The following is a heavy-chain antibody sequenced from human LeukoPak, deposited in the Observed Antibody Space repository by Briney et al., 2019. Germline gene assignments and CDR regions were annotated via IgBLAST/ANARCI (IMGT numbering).Heavy chain of an antibody. CDR3: TRVYLERLTAGYFDH. CDR1: GFTFTDYA. J-gene: IGHJ4*02. V-gene: IGHV3-30*04. D-gene: IGHD2-8*01. Sequence: GGSLRLSRAASGFTFTDYAMNWVRQAPGTGLEWVAVISDDGRQTYYADSVKGRFTVSRDNSRDTVYLQMNSLRDEDTATYYCTRVYLERLTAGYFDHWGPGSLVAVSP. CDR2: ISDDGRQT.